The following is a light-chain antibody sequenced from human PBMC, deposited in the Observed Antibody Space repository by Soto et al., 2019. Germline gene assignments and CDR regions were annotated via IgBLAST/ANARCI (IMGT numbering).Light chain of an antibody. CDR2: DVS. V-gene: IGLV2-14*01. J-gene: IGLJ1*01. CDR3: SSYTSSSTYV. Sequence: QSALTQPASVSGSPGQSITISCTGTSSDVGDYNYVSWYQHHPGKPPKLMIYDVSNRPSGVSNRFSGSKSGNTASLTISGLQAEDEADYYCSSYTSSSTYVFGTGTKLTVL. CDR1: SSDVGDYNY.